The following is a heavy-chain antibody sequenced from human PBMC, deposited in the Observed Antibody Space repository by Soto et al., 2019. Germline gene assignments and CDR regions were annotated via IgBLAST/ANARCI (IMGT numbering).Heavy chain of an antibody. CDR2: IYNSGNT. Sequence: QVQLQESGPGLVKPSQTLSLTCTVSGGSISDGAYYWSWIRQPPGKGLEWIGHIYNSGNTYNNPSLKSRLTISVDTSKNQFSLNLNSVTAADTAAYYCASGLSGDKVDQWGQGTLVTVSS. CDR3: ASGLSGDKVDQ. J-gene: IGHJ4*02. V-gene: IGHV4-30-4*01. D-gene: IGHD2-21*01. CDR1: GGSISDGAYY.